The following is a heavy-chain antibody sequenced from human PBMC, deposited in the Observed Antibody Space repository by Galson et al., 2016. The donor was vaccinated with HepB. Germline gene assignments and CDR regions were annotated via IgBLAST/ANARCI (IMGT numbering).Heavy chain of an antibody. CDR3: ARVGALRFLEYGMDV. CDR1: GFTFSSYR. Sequence: SMRLSCAASGFTFSSYRINWVRQAPGKGLEWVSSISSSSSYIYYADSVKGRFTISRDNAKNSLYLQMNSLRAEDTAVYYCARVGALRFLEYGMDVWGQGTTVTVSS. J-gene: IGHJ6*02. D-gene: IGHD3-3*01. V-gene: IGHV3-21*01. CDR2: ISSSSSYI.